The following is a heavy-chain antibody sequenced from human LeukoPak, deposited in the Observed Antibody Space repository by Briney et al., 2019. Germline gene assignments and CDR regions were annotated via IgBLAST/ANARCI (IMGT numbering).Heavy chain of an antibody. J-gene: IGHJ5*02. CDR3: ARVLWWLRGNWFDP. D-gene: IGHD5-12*01. V-gene: IGHV4-61*02. CDR2: IYTSGRT. Sequence: SETLSLTCSVSGGSISSGSYYWTWIRQPAGKGLEWIGRIYTSGRTSYNPSLKSRVTISGDTSKNQFSLKLSSVTAADTAVYYCARVLWWLRGNWFDPWGQGTLVTVSS. CDR1: GGSISSGSYY.